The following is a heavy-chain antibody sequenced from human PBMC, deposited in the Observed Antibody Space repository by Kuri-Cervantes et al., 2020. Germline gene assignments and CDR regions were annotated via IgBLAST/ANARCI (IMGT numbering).Heavy chain of an antibody. CDR2: ISWNSGSI. Sequence: GGSLRLSCAASGFTFADYAMHWVRQAPGKGLEWVSGISWNSGSIGYADSVKGRFTISRDNAKNSLYLQMNSLRAEDTALYYCAKDMSGILTGPSDYWGQGTLVTVSS. CDR1: GFTFADYA. V-gene: IGHV3-9*01. CDR3: AKDMSGILTGPSDY. J-gene: IGHJ4*02. D-gene: IGHD3-9*01.